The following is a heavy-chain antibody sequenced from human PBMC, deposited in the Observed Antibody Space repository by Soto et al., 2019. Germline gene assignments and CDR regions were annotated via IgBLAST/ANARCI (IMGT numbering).Heavy chain of an antibody. J-gene: IGHJ3*01. CDR3: ARGDTGAFGL. D-gene: IGHD2-21*02. CDR2: VHSDGSST. V-gene: IGHV3-74*01. Sequence: EVQLVESEGGLVQPGGSLRLSCAASGFTFSYYWMHWVRQAPGQGLVWVSRVHSDGSSTTYADSVKGRFTSSRANAKNTGYLQMNSLRAEDTAVYYCARGDTGAFGLWGQGTMVTVSS. CDR1: GFTFSYYW.